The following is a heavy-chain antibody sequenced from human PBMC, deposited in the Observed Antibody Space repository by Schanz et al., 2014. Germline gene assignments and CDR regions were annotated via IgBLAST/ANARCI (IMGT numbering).Heavy chain of an antibody. J-gene: IGHJ4*02. V-gene: IGHV3-30*04. CDR2: ISSDGFNK. CDR3: ARGDMVRGVFDY. CDR1: RFTFSTYA. D-gene: IGHD3-10*01. Sequence: QVQLVESGGGVVQPGGSLRLSCAASRFTFSTYAMHWVRQAPGKGLGWLAVISSDGFNKFYADSVKGRFTISRDNXKNTLYLQMNSLRTEDTAVYYCARGDMVRGVFDYWGQGTLVTVSS.